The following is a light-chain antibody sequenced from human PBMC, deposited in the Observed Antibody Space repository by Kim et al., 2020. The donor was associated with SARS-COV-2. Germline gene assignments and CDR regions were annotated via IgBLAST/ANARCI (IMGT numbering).Light chain of an antibody. J-gene: IGLJ3*02. Sequence: SYELTQPPSVSVAPGKTARITCGGNNIGSKSVHWYQRKPGQAPVLVIYYDSDRPSGIPERFSGSNSGNTATLTISRVEAGDEADYYCQVWDSSSDHRVFGGGTQLTVL. CDR3: QVWDSSSDHRV. V-gene: IGLV3-21*04. CDR2: YDS. CDR1: NIGSKS.